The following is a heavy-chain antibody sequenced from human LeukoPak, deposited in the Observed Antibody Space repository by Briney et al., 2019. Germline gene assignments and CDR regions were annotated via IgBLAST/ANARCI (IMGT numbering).Heavy chain of an antibody. D-gene: IGHD4-17*01. CDR2: ISYDGSNK. V-gene: IGHV3-30*04. CDR3: ATGTVTTLN. J-gene: IGHJ4*02. CDR1: GFTFSSYA. Sequence: GGSLRLSCAASGFTFSSYAMHCVRQAPGKGLEWVAVISYDGSNKYYADSVKGRFTISRDNSKNTLYLQRNSLRAEDTAVYYCATGTVTTLNWGQGTLVTVSS.